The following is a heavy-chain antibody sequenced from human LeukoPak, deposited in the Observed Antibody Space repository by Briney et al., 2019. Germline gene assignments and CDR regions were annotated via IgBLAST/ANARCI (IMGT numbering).Heavy chain of an antibody. D-gene: IGHD4/OR15-4a*01. Sequence: SLTLSLTCTVSGGSISSGGYYWSWIRQHPGKGLEWIGYIYYSGSTYYNPSLKSRVTISVDTSKNQFSLKLSSVTAADTAVYYCAREVGAPVGWFDPWGQGTLVTVSS. CDR2: IYYSGST. CDR3: AREVGAPVGWFDP. CDR1: GGSISSGGYY. V-gene: IGHV4-31*03. J-gene: IGHJ5*02.